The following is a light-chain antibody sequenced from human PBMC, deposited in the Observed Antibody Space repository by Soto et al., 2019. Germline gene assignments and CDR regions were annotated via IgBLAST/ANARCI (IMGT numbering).Light chain of an antibody. V-gene: IGLV2-11*01. CDR1: SSDVGGYNY. J-gene: IGLJ1*01. CDR2: DVS. CDR3: CSYSGSYTWV. Sequence: QSVLTQPRSVSGSPGQSVTISCTGTSSDVGGYNYVSWYQQHPGKAPKLMIYDVSKRPSGVPDRFSGSKSGNTASLTISGLQGEDEAGYYCCSYSGSYTWVFGTGTKLTVL.